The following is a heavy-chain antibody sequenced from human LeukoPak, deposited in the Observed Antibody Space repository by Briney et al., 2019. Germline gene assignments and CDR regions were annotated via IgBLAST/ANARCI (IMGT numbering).Heavy chain of an antibody. D-gene: IGHD3-22*01. Sequence: GGSLRLSCAASGFTFSSYGMHWVRQAPGKGLEWVAIISYDGSNKYYADSVKGRFTISRDNSKNTLFLQMNSLRAEDTAVYYCAKDGPLDSSDSYYSFYYGMDVWGQGTTVTVSS. J-gene: IGHJ6*02. CDR2: ISYDGSNK. CDR3: AKDGPLDSSDSYYSFYYGMDV. CDR1: GFTFSSYG. V-gene: IGHV3-30*18.